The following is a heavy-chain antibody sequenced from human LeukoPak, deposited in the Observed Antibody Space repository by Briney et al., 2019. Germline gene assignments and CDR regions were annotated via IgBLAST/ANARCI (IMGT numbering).Heavy chain of an antibody. J-gene: IGHJ4*02. Sequence: GASVKVSCKASGYTFTGYYMHWVRQAPGQGLEWMGIINPSGGSTNYAQKFLGRVTMTRDTSTSTVYMELSSLRSEDTAVYYCARVNSYSRPSGAPFDYWGQGTLVTVSS. CDR2: INPSGGST. D-gene: IGHD6-6*01. CDR3: ARVNSYSRPSGAPFDY. V-gene: IGHV1-46*01. CDR1: GYTFTGYY.